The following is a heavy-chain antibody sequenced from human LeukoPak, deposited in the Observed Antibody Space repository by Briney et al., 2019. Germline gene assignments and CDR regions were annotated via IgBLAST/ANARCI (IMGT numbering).Heavy chain of an antibody. D-gene: IGHD6-13*01. CDR1: GYTFTSYD. CDR2: IIPILGIA. Sequence: GASVKVSCKASGYTFTSYDINWVRQAPGQGLEWMGRIIPILGIANYAQKFQGRVTITADKSTSTAYMELSSLRSEDTAVYYCTREGVIAAAGHNAFDIWGQGTMVTVSS. V-gene: IGHV1-69*04. CDR3: TREGVIAAAGHNAFDI. J-gene: IGHJ3*02.